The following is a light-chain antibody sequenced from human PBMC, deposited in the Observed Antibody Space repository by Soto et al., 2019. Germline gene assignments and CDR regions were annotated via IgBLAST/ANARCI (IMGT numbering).Light chain of an antibody. CDR2: GAS. CDR1: HTVRNN. V-gene: IGKV3-15*01. Sequence: EFVLTQSPGTLSLAPGERTTLSCRASHTVRNNYLAWYQQKPGQAPTLLIYGASKRAIGLPARFSGSGSGTEFTLTISSLQSEDFAVYYCQPYNNWPLTFGGGTKVDIK. CDR3: QPYNNWPLT. J-gene: IGKJ4*01.